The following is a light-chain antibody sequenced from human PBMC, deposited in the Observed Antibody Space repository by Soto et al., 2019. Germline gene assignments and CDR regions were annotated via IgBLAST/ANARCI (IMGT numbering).Light chain of an antibody. V-gene: IGLV2-14*03. CDR2: DVS. Sequence: SALTQPASVSGSPGQSFTISCTGTSSDVGAHHSVSWYQQHPGKAPKLIIFDVSNRPSGVSNRFSGSKSGNTASLTISGLHAEDDADYYCSSFTDTGTVMFGGGTKLTVL. CDR1: SSDVGAHHS. J-gene: IGLJ3*02. CDR3: SSFTDTGTVM.